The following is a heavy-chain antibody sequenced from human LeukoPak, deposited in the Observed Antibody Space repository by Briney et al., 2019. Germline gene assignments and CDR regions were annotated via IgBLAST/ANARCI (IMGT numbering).Heavy chain of an antibody. CDR2: ISGSGDAT. CDR1: GFAFSVCA. CDR3: AKGSSSWYRDAFDI. V-gene: IGHV3-23*01. J-gene: IGHJ3*02. D-gene: IGHD6-13*01. Sequence: GGSLRLSCEASGFAFSVCAMSWVRQAPGKGLEWVSIISGSGDATFYADSVKGRFTISRDNSKNTLYLQMNSLRAEDTAIYYCAKGSSSWYRDAFDIWGQGTMVTVSS.